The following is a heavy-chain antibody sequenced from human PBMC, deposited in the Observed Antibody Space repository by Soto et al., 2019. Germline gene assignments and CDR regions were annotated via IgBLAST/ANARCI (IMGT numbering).Heavy chain of an antibody. CDR2: MNPNSGNT. Sequence: ASVKVSCKASGYTFTSYDINWVRQATGQGLEWMRWMNPNSGNTGYAQKFKGRVTMTRNTSISTAYMELSSLRSEDTAVYYCARGSVLLWFGELLSLPYYYYYGMDVWGQGTTVTVSS. CDR3: ARGSVLLWFGELLSLPYYYYYGMDV. V-gene: IGHV1-8*01. J-gene: IGHJ6*02. CDR1: GYTFTSYD. D-gene: IGHD3-10*01.